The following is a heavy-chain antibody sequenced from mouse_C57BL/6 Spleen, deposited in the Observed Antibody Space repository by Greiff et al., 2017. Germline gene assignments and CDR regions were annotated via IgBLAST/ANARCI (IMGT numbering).Heavy chain of an antibody. CDR1: GYAFSSYW. CDR2: IYPGDGDT. V-gene: IGHV1-80*01. J-gene: IGHJ3*01. D-gene: IGHD2-3*01. Sequence: QVHVKQSGAELVKPGASVKISCKASGYAFSSYWMNWVKQRPGKGLEWIGQIYPGDGDTNYNGKFKGKATLTADKSSSTAYMQLSSLTSEDSAVYFCARYNGYYKNFAYWGQGTLVTVSA. CDR3: ARYNGYYKNFAY.